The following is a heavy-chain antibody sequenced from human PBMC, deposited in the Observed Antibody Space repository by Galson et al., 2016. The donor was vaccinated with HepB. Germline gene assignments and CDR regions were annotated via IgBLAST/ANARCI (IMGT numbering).Heavy chain of an antibody. CDR1: GGSISTYY. Sequence: ETLSLTCTVSGGSISTYYWSWIRRPPGKGLEWIGYMDYGGSTDYNPSLKSRVTISVVTSKNQFSLRLSSVTAADTAVYYCARFLRGSSSSTFDNWGQGTLVTVSS. J-gene: IGHJ4*02. CDR2: MDYGGST. CDR3: ARFLRGSSSSTFDN. V-gene: IGHV4-59*01. D-gene: IGHD6-6*01.